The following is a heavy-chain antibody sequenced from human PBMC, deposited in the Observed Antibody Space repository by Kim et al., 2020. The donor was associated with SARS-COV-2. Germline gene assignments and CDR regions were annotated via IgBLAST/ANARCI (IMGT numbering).Heavy chain of an antibody. Sequence: GGSLRLSCATSGFTFSNYGMHWVRQAPGKGLEWVAVISYDGGNKNYADSVKGRFTISRDNSKNTLSLQMNSLTAADTAVYYCVKDRGTAETGAVPCYYWG. J-gene: IGHJ4*01. D-gene: IGHD1-1*01. V-gene: IGHV3-30*18. CDR1: GFTFSNYG. CDR3: VKDRGTAETGAVPCYY. CDR2: ISYDGGNK.